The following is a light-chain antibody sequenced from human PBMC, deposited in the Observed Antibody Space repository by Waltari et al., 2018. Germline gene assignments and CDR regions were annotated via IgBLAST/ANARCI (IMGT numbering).Light chain of an antibody. CDR2: GNN. CDR1: GSTIGAGYD. CDR3: QSYDRSLSVV. J-gene: IGLJ2*01. Sequence: QSALTQPPSVSGAPGQRITISCTGSGSTIGAGYDVHWYQQFPGTAPKLLLYGNNNWPSGVPDRFFGSKTGTSASLAITGLQADDEADYYCQSYDRSLSVVFGGGTKLTVL. V-gene: IGLV1-40*01.